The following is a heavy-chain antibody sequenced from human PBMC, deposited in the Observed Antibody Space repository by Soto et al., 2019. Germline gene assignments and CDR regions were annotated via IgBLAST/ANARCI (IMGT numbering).Heavy chain of an antibody. CDR3: AAERLLYAMDV. V-gene: IGHV1-58*01. CDR1: GFTFSSSS. CDR2: IVVDSGDT. Sequence: ASVKVSCKASGFTFSSSSVQWVRQARGQGLEWIGWIVVDSGDTNFAQKFHERVTITRDMSTSTAYMELRRLTSEDTAVYYCAAERLLYAMDVWGQGTTVTVSS. J-gene: IGHJ6*02.